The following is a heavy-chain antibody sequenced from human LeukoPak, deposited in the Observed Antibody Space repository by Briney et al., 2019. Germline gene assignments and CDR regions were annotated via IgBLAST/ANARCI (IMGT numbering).Heavy chain of an antibody. D-gene: IGHD3-3*01. CDR2: IWYDGSNK. J-gene: IGHJ3*02. V-gene: IGHV3-33*01. CDR1: GFTFSSYG. CDR3: ARAHFFGGATPDAFDI. Sequence: PGGSLRLSCAASGFTFSSYGMHWVRRAPGKGLEWVTVIWYDGSNKYYADSVKGRFTISRDNSKNTLYLQMNSLRAEDTAVYYCARAHFFGGATPDAFDIWGQGTMVTVSS.